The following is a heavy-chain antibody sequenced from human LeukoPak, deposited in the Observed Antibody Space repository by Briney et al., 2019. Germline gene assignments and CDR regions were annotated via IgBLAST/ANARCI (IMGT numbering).Heavy chain of an antibody. CDR2: IDPSDSYT. CDR1: GYSFTSYW. D-gene: IGHD6-19*01. CDR3: AGAGIAVAGIAEYIQH. V-gene: IGHV5-10-1*01. Sequence: GESLKISCKGSGYSFTSYWISWVRQMPGKGLEWMGRIDPSDSYTNYSPSFQGHVTISADKSISTAYLQWSSLKASDTAMYYCAGAGIAVAGIAEYIQHWGQGTLVTVSS. J-gene: IGHJ1*01.